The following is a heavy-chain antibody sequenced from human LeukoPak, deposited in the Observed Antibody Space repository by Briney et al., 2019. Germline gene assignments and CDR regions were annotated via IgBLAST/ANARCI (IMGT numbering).Heavy chain of an antibody. Sequence: GGSLRLSCAASGFTFSSYAVSWVRQAPGKGLEWVSAISGSGGSTYYADSVKGRFTISRDNSKNTLYLQMNSLRAEDTAVYYCAKDRYYYDSSGYFDYWGQGTLVTVSS. J-gene: IGHJ4*02. CDR2: ISGSGGST. D-gene: IGHD3-22*01. CDR3: AKDRYYYDSSGYFDY. V-gene: IGHV3-23*01. CDR1: GFTFSSYA.